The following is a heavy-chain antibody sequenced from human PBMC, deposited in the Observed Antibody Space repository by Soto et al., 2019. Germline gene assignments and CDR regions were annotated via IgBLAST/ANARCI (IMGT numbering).Heavy chain of an antibody. J-gene: IGHJ3*01. Sequence: QVQLQESGPGLVKPSETLSLTCTVSGGSISDYYWNWIRQPPGKGLEWIGNINHSGSTRYNPSLMSRVTISVDMPKNHFSLKLTSVTAADTAVYYCARTVCELHAFDFWGQGTMVTVSP. D-gene: IGHD1-26*01. CDR1: GGSISDYY. CDR2: INHSGST. V-gene: IGHV4-59*01. CDR3: ARTVCELHAFDF.